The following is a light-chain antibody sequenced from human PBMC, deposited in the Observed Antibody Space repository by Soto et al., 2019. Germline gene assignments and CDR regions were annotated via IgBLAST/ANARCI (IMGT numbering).Light chain of an antibody. Sequence: DTQMTQSPSSLPASVGDRVTITCQASQEISNNLNWYQQKPGKAPKLLIHGAADLETGVPSRFSGSGSGTDFTFTIDSLQPEDIATYYCQQYDNLPITFGQGTRLDIK. J-gene: IGKJ5*01. CDR3: QQYDNLPIT. V-gene: IGKV1-33*01. CDR2: GAA. CDR1: QEISNN.